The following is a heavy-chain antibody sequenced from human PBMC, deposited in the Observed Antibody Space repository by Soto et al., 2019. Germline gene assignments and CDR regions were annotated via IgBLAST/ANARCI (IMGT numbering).Heavy chain of an antibody. V-gene: IGHV4-39*01. Sequence: SENLSLTCTVSGGSISSSSYYWGWIRQPPGKGLVWIGSIYYSGSTYYNPSLKSRVTISVDTSKNQFSLKLSSVTAADTAVYYCARPGNYGSGSYLYYFDYWGQGTLVTVS. J-gene: IGHJ4*02. D-gene: IGHD3-10*01. CDR3: ARPGNYGSGSYLYYFDY. CDR2: IYYSGST. CDR1: GGSISSSSYY.